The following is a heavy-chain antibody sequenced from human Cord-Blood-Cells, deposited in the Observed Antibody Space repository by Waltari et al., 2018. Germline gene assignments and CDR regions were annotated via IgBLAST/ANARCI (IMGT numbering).Heavy chain of an antibody. D-gene: IGHD2-2*01. CDR1: GFTFSSYG. Sequence: QVQLVESGGGVVQPGRSLRLSCAASGFTFSSYGMHWVRQAPGKGLEWVAVISYDGSNKYYADSVKGRFTISRDNSKNTLYLQMNSLRAEDTAVYYCAKDGGGDIVVVPAAIAYWYFDLWGRGTLVTFSS. CDR2: ISYDGSNK. CDR3: AKDGGGDIVVVPAAIAYWYFDL. J-gene: IGHJ2*01. V-gene: IGHV3-30*18.